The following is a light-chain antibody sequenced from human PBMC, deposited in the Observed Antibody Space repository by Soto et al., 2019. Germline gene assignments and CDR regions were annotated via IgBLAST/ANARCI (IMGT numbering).Light chain of an antibody. Sequence: DIQMTQSPSSLSASVGDSVTITCRASQTINIYLSWYQQKPGKAPKLLINVASTLQGGVPSRFSGSGSGTEFTLAISSLQPEDVAVYCCQQYGFSPFTLGGGTKVDIK. CDR1: QTINIY. CDR3: QQYGFSPFT. CDR2: VAS. V-gene: IGKV1-39*01. J-gene: IGKJ4*01.